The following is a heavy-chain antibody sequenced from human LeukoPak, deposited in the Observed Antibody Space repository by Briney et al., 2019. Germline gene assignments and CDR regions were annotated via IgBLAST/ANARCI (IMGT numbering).Heavy chain of an antibody. CDR1: GFTFSSYG. CDR2: ISYDGSNK. V-gene: IGHV3-30*18. Sequence: GGSLRLSCAASGFTFSSYGMHWVRQAPGKGLEWVAVISYDGSNKYYADSVKGRFTISRDNAKNSLYLQMNSLRAEDTALYYCVKRGSIYYGSGGPFDYWGQGTLVTVSS. CDR3: VKRGSIYYGSGGPFDY. J-gene: IGHJ4*02. D-gene: IGHD3-10*01.